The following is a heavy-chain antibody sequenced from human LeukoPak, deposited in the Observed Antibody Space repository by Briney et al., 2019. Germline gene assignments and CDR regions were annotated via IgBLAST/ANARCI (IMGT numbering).Heavy chain of an antibody. Sequence: GRSLRLSCAASGFTFSSYVMHWVRQAPGKGLEWVALISSDENNKYHADSVKGRFTISRDNSKNTLFLQMNSLRPEDTAVHYCASKWFCGGDCYYQIDFWGQGTLVTVSS. CDR2: ISSDENNK. V-gene: IGHV3-30*03. J-gene: IGHJ4*02. CDR3: ASKWFCGGDCYYQIDF. D-gene: IGHD2-21*02. CDR1: GFTFSSYV.